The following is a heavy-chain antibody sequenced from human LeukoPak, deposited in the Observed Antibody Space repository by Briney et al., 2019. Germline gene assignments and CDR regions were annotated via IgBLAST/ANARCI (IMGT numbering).Heavy chain of an antibody. CDR1: GFTFSSYA. CDR3: ARAVSSNIVVVVAATGLDY. J-gene: IGHJ4*02. Sequence: GGSLRLSCAASGFTFSSYAMHWVRQAPGKGLEWVAVISYDGSNKYYADSVKGRLTISRDNSKNTLYLQMNSLRAEDTAVYYCARAVSSNIVVVVAATGLDYWGQGTLVTVSS. V-gene: IGHV3-30-3*01. CDR2: ISYDGSNK. D-gene: IGHD2-15*01.